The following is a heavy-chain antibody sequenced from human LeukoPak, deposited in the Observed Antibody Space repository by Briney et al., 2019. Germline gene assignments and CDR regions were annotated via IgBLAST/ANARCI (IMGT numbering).Heavy chain of an antibody. V-gene: IGHV4-38-2*02. J-gene: IGHJ4*02. CDR2: IYRSGST. D-gene: IGHD6-13*01. Sequence: SETLSLTCTVSGYSISSGYYWGWLRQPPGKGLECIGTIYRSGSTFYNPSLKSRVTMSVDTSKNQFSLKLSSVTAADTAVYYCARASRGSSSPFPFDYWGQGTLVTVSS. CDR1: GYSISSGYY. CDR3: ARASRGSSSPFPFDY.